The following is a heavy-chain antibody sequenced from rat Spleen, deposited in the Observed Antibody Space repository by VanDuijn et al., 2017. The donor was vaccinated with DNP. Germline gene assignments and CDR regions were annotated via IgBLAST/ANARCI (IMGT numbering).Heavy chain of an antibody. CDR3: ARRAFDYGGDYFDY. CDR2: IIYDGSST. Sequence: EVQLVESGGGLVQPGRSLKFSCAASGFTFSDYAMAWVRQAPKKGLEWVATIIYDGSSTYYRDSVKGRFTISRDNAKSTLYLQMDSLRSEDTATYYCARRAFDYGGDYFDYWGQGVMVTVSS. D-gene: IGHD1-11*01. CDR1: GFTFSDYA. J-gene: IGHJ2*01. V-gene: IGHV5-17*01.